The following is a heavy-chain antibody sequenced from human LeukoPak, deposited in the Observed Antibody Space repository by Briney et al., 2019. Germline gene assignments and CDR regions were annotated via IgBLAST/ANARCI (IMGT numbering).Heavy chain of an antibody. Sequence: GGSLRLSCAASGFTFSSYSMNWVRQAPGKGLEWVSSISSSSSYIYYADSVKGRFTISRDNAKNSLYLQMNSLRAEDTAVYYCARDGATMVRGVNNYMDVWGKGTTVTISS. V-gene: IGHV3-21*01. CDR2: ISSSSSYI. D-gene: IGHD3-10*01. J-gene: IGHJ6*03. CDR1: GFTFSSYS. CDR3: ARDGATMVRGVNNYMDV.